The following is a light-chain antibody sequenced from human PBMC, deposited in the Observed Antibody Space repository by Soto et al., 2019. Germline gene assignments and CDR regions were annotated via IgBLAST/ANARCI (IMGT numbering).Light chain of an antibody. CDR2: GAS. J-gene: IGKJ1*01. Sequence: EVVMTQFPATLSVSPGERATLSCRASQSVRSNLAWYQQKPGQAPRVLIYGASTRATGIPARFSGSGSGTEFTLTISSLQSEDFAVYYCQQYYDWPPWTFGQGTKVEFK. CDR1: QSVRSN. CDR3: QQYYDWPPWT. V-gene: IGKV3-15*01.